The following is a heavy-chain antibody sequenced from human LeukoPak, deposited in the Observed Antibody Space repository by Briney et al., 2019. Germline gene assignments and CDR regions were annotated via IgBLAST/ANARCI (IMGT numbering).Heavy chain of an antibody. CDR3: ARGRGLVDY. Sequence: SETLSLTCTVSGGSISSSSYYWGWIRQPPGKGLEWIGSIYYSGSTYYNPSLKSRVTISVDTSKNQFSLKLNSVTPEDTAVYYCARGRGLVDYWGQGTLVTVSS. CDR1: GGSISSSSYY. V-gene: IGHV4-39*07. J-gene: IGHJ4*02. D-gene: IGHD3-10*01. CDR2: IYYSGST.